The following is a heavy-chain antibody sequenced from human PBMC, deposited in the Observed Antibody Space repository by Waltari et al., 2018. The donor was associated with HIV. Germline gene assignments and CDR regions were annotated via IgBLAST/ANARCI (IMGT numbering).Heavy chain of an antibody. CDR3: AKDKRSGYGGNSVWYFDL. D-gene: IGHD4-17*01. J-gene: IGHJ2*01. CDR2: ISCNSGTI. Sequence: EVQLVASGGGLVPHGRSLRLSCAAAAFTSDDYAMHWLRQSPGKGLEWVSGISCNSGTIGYADSVKGRFTISRDNAKNSLYLQMNSLRAEDTALYYCAKDKRSGYGGNSVWYFDLWGRGTLVTVSS. V-gene: IGHV3-9*02. CDR1: AFTSDDYA.